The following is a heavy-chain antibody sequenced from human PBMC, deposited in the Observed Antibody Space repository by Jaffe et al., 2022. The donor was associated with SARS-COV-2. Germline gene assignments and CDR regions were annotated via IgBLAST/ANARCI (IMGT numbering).Heavy chain of an antibody. CDR2: FSHFANT. V-gene: IGHV4-39*01. CDR1: SDSVTTTNYY. D-gene: IGHD7-27*01. J-gene: IGHJ2*01. CDR3: ARRTNWGSGGRYFDL. Sequence: QLQESGPGLVQPSETLSLTCAVSSDSVTTTNYYWGWIRRPPGKGLEWIGSFSHFANTKYNPSLRGRVSISVDTSTNQVSLKLTSVTRADTAVYYCARRTNWGSGGRYFDLWGRGTLVTVSS.